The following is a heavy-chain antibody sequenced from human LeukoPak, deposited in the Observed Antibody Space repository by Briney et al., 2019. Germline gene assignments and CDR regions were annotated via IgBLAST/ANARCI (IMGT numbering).Heavy chain of an antibody. V-gene: IGHV4-61*02. D-gene: IGHD3-10*01. CDR3: AREHENDYGSGINFDY. Sequence: SETLSLTCTVSGGSISSGSYYWSWIRQPAGKGLEWIGRIYTSGSTNYNPSLKSRVTISVDTSKNQFSLKLSSVTAADTAVYYCAREHENDYGSGINFDYWGQGTLVTVSS. CDR1: GGSISSGSYY. J-gene: IGHJ4*02. CDR2: IYTSGST.